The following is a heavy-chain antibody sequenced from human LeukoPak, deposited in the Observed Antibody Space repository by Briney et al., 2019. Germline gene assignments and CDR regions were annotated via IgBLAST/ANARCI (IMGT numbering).Heavy chain of an antibody. CDR3: ARGGTYDILTGYYDY. CDR2: ISYDGSIK. Sequence: GGSLRLSCAASGFTFSSYTMHWVRQAPGKGLERVAVISYDGSIKYYADSVKGRFTISRDNSKNTLYLQMNSLRPEDTAVYYCARGGTYDILTGYYDYWGQGTLVTVSS. D-gene: IGHD3-9*01. J-gene: IGHJ4*02. V-gene: IGHV3-30*04. CDR1: GFTFSSYT.